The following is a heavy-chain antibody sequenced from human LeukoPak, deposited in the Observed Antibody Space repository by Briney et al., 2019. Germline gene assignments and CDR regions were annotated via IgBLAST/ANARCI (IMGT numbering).Heavy chain of an antibody. CDR1: GDSISSYY. Sequence: PSETLSLTCIVSGDSISSYYWSWIRQPPGKGLEWIGSIFYSGSTHYNPSLKSRVTISVDTSKNQFSLKLSSVTAADTAVYYCARYFSGHDYWGQGTLVTVSS. D-gene: IGHD3-10*01. CDR2: IFYSGST. CDR3: ARYFSGHDY. J-gene: IGHJ4*02. V-gene: IGHV4-59*08.